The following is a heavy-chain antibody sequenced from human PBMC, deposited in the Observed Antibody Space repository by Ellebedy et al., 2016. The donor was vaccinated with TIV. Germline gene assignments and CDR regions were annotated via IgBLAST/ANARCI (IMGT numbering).Heavy chain of an antibody. CDR1: DYSITSGYY. D-gene: IGHD5-18*01. J-gene: IGHJ5*02. V-gene: IGHV4-38-2*02. Sequence: MPSETLSLTCSVSDYSITSGYYWGWIRQPPGKGLEWIGSIYHSGSTYYNPSLKSRVTISVDTSKNQFSLKLSSVTAADTAVYYCARGAAMAPWFDPWGQGTLVTVSS. CDR2: IYHSGST. CDR3: ARGAAMAPWFDP.